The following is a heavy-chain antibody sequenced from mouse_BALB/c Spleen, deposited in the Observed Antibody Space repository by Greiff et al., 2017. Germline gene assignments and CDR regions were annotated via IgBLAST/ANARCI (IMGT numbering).Heavy chain of an antibody. J-gene: IGHJ1*01. Sequence: ESGPGLVKPSQSLSLTCSVTGYSITSGYYWNWIRQFPGNKLEWMGYISYDGSNNYNPSLKNRISITRDTSKNQFFLKLNSVTTEDTATYYCAKLGEGYFDVWGAGTTVTVSS. V-gene: IGHV3-6*02. D-gene: IGHD4-1*01. CDR2: ISYDGSN. CDR3: AKLGEGYFDV. CDR1: GYSITSGYY.